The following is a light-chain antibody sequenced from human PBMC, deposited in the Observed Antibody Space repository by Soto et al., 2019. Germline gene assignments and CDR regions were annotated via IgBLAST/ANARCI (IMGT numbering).Light chain of an antibody. Sequence: DIVMTQSPNSLAVSLGERATLNCKSSQSVLYTSNHKNYLAWYQQKPRQPPKLLIYWASTRESGVPDRFSGSGSGTDFTLTISSPQAEDVAVYYCQQYYSTPLTFGGGTKVEIK. CDR2: WAS. J-gene: IGKJ4*01. CDR1: QSVLYTSNHKNY. V-gene: IGKV4-1*01. CDR3: QQYYSTPLT.